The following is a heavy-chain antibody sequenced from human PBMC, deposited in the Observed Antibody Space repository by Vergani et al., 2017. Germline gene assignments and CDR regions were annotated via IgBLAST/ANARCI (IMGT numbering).Heavy chain of an antibody. Sequence: QVQLVQSGAAVKKPGASAKVSCTASGYIFKNYYMHWLRLAPGQGFQWMGVVNFVTGASTSPQKVEDRITMTRDTSTATFYMDLSSLKYEDTAIYYCARSIGYCTSGSCRPYYFDLWGQGTVVTVSS. V-gene: IGHV1-46*02. CDR3: ARSIGYCTSGSCRPYYFDL. J-gene: IGHJ4*02. CDR2: VNFVTGAS. D-gene: IGHD2-15*01. CDR1: GYIFKNYY.